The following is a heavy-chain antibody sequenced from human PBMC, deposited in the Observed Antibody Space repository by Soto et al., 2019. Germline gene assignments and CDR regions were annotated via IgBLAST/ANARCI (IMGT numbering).Heavy chain of an antibody. D-gene: IGHD4-17*01. CDR3: AREEDYGDYVNVPMAV. CDR1: GGTFSSYA. Sequence: SVKVSCKASGGTFSSYAISCVRQAPGQGLEWMGGIIPIFGTANYAQKFQGRVTITADESTSTAYMELSSLRSEDTAVYYCAREEDYGDYVNVPMAVWGRGTLVTVSS. V-gene: IGHV1-69*13. J-gene: IGHJ2*01. CDR2: IIPIFGTA.